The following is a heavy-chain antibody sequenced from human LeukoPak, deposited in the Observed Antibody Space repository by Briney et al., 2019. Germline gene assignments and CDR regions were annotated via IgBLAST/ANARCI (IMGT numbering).Heavy chain of an antibody. V-gene: IGHV4-59*01. D-gene: IGHD6-19*01. J-gene: IGHJ6*02. CDR2: IYYSGST. Sequence: ASETLSLTCTVSGGSISSYYWSWIRQPPGKGLEWIGYIYYSGSTNCNPSLKSRVTISVDTSKNQFSLKLSSVTAADTAVYYCARTRYSSGWSPTYGMDVWGQGTTVTVSS. CDR3: ARTRYSSGWSPTYGMDV. CDR1: GGSISSYY.